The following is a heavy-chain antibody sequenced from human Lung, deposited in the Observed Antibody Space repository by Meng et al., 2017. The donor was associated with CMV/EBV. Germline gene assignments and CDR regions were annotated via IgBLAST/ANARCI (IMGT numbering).Heavy chain of an antibody. Sequence: GGSLRLSCAASGFTFSSYWMHWVRQAAGKVLVWVSRINSDGSSTSYGDSVKGRFTISRDNAKNTMYLQMNSLRAEDTAVYYCARDDYFGIWGQGTRVTVSS. CDR1: GFTFSSYW. J-gene: IGHJ3*02. D-gene: IGHD3-16*01. CDR2: INSDGSST. CDR3: ARDDYFGI. V-gene: IGHV3-74*01.